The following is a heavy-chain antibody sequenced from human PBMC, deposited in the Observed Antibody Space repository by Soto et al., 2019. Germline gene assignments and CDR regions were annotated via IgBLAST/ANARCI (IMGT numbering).Heavy chain of an antibody. CDR2: ISSNGGST. CDR3: ARDHYCSSTSCYDAFDI. J-gene: IGHJ3*02. CDR1: GFTFSSYA. Sequence: AGGSLRLSCAASGFTFSSYAMHWVRQAPGKGLEYVSAISSNGGSTYYANSVKGRFTISRDNSKNTLYLQMGSLRAEDMAVYYCARDHYCSSTSCYDAFDIWGQGTMVTVSS. D-gene: IGHD2-2*01. V-gene: IGHV3-64*01.